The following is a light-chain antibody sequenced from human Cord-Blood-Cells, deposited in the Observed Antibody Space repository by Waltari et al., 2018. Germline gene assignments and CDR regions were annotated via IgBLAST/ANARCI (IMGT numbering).Light chain of an antibody. CDR2: DVS. Sequence: QSALTQPASVSGSPGQSITISCTRTSSDVGGYNYVSWYQQHPGKAPKLMIYDVSKRPSGVSNRFSGSKSGNTASLTISGLQAEDEADYYCSSYTSSSTRVFGGGTKLTVL. V-gene: IGLV2-14*01. J-gene: IGLJ3*02. CDR3: SSYTSSSTRV. CDR1: SSDVGGYNY.